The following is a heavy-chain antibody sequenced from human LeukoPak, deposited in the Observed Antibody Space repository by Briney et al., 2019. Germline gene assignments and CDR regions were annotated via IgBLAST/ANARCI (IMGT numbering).Heavy chain of an antibody. CDR3: ARGLLWFGELAGDWFDP. CDR2: MNPNSGNT. D-gene: IGHD3-10*01. V-gene: IGHV1-8*01. J-gene: IGHJ5*02. Sequence: ASVKVSCKASGYTFTSCDINWVRQVTGQGLEWMGWMNPNSGNTGYAQKFQGRVTMTRNTSISTAYMELSSLRSEDTAVYYCARGLLWFGELAGDWFDPWGQGTLVTVSS. CDR1: GYTFTSCD.